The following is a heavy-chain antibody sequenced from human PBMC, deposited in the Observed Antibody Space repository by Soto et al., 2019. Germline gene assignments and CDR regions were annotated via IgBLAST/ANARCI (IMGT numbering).Heavy chain of an antibody. D-gene: IGHD6-25*01. CDR1: GVSVSDDDYH. CDR2: IYHSGPT. CDR3: PREIRAARGSDVFEV. V-gene: IGHV4-30-4*01. Sequence: QVQLQESGPGLVTPSQTLALLCTVTGVSVSDDDYHWGWVRQPPGKGLEWIGCIYHSGPTYYTTSLRSRLTMTVDTSKNQFHLKLTSVTVSAPALYICPREIRAARGSDVFEVWGQGKMVTVSS. J-gene: IGHJ3*01.